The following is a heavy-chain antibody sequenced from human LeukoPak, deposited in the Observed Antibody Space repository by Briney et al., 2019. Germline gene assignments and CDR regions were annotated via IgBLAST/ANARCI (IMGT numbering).Heavy chain of an antibody. CDR1: GGSISSYY. V-gene: IGHV4-4*07. D-gene: IGHD6-6*01. CDR2: IYTSGST. CDR3: ARASAARVFDY. J-gene: IGHJ4*02. Sequence: SETLSLTCTVSGGSISSYYWSWIRQPAGKGLEWIGRIYTSGSTNYNPSLKSQLTMSVDTSMNQYSLKLSSVTAADTAVYYCARASAARVFDYWGQGTLVTVSS.